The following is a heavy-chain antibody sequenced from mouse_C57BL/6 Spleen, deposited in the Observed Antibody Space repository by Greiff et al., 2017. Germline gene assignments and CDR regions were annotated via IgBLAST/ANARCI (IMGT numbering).Heavy chain of an antibody. J-gene: IGHJ3*01. CDR1: GYTFTSYW. CDR3: AREGNWPFAY. Sequence: QVQLKQPGAELVRPGSSVKLSCKASGYTFTSYWMHWVKQRPIQGLEWIGNIDPSDSETHYNQKFKDKATLTVDKSSSTAYMQLSSLTSEDSAVYYCAREGNWPFAYWGQGTLVTVSA. CDR2: IDPSDSET. V-gene: IGHV1-52*01. D-gene: IGHD4-1*01.